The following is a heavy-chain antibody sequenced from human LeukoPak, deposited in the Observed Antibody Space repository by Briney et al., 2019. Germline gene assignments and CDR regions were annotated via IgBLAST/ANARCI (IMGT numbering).Heavy chain of an antibody. CDR3: AKGKRYPDY. CDR1: GFTVNTNF. CDR2: IYTNGGA. V-gene: IGHV3-53*01. J-gene: IGHJ4*02. Sequence: GGSLRLSCAASGFTVNTNFMSWVRQAPGEGLEWVSTIYTNGGANYADSVKGRFSISRDNSKNSLYLQMDSLRVEDTAVYYCAKGKRYPDYWGQGTLVTVSS. D-gene: IGHD1-1*01.